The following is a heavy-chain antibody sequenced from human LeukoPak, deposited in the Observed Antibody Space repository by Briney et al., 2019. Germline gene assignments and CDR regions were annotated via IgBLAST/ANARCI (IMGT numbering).Heavy chain of an antibody. CDR1: GFTFSSYA. J-gene: IGHJ6*03. V-gene: IGHV3-30*01. CDR3: AREGLVATIAVMDV. D-gene: IGHD5-12*01. CDR2: ISYDGSNK. Sequence: GGSLRLSCAASGFTFSSYAMHWVRQAPGKGLEWVAVISYDGSNKYYADSVRGRFTISRDNSKNTLYLQMNSLRAEDTAVYYCAREGLVATIAVMDVWGKGTTVTVSS.